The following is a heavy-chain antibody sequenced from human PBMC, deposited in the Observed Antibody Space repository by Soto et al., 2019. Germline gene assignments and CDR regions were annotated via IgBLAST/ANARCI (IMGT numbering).Heavy chain of an antibody. CDR2: ISYDGSNT. D-gene: IGHD1-26*01. Sequence: QVQLVESGRGVVQPGRSLRLSCVASGFTFSSYGMHWVRQAPGKGLEWVAIISYDGSNTYYADSVKGRFTISRDNSKNTLYLQMNSLRAEDTSVYYCAKEAGLSGSYYISSSYYFDYWGQGTLVTVSS. CDR1: GFTFSSYG. J-gene: IGHJ4*02. V-gene: IGHV3-30*18. CDR3: AKEAGLSGSYYISSSYYFDY.